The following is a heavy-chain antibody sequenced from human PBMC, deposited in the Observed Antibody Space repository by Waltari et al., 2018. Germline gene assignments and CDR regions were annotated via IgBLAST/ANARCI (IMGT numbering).Heavy chain of an antibody. Sequence: EVQLLESGGGLVQPGGSLRLSCAASGFTFSSYAMSWVRQAPGQGLEWVSAISGSGGSTYSADSVKGRFTISRDNSKNTLYLQMNSLRAEDTAVYYCASSAMENSSGWYYYYYYMDVWGKGTTVTVSS. CDR1: GFTFSSYA. CDR2: ISGSGGST. CDR3: ASSAMENSSGWYYYYYYMDV. D-gene: IGHD6-19*01. J-gene: IGHJ6*03. V-gene: IGHV3-23*01.